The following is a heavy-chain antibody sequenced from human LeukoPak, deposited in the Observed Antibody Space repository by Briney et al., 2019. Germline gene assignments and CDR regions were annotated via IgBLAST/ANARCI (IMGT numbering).Heavy chain of an antibody. Sequence: GGSLRLSCVASGFTFSSYWMHWVRQAPGKGLVWVSRINSDGSSTTYADFVKGRFTISRDNAKNTLWLQMNSLRAEDTAVYYCVQSSPTIDYWGQGTLVTVSS. D-gene: IGHD5-12*01. CDR3: VQSSPTIDY. V-gene: IGHV3-74*01. CDR2: INSDGSST. J-gene: IGHJ4*02. CDR1: GFTFSSYW.